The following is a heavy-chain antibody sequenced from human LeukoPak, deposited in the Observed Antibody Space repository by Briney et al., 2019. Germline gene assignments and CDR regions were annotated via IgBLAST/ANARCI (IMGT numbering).Heavy chain of an antibody. CDR2: IYPGDSDT. D-gene: IGHD2-2*01. J-gene: IGHJ4*02. CDR1: GYSFTSYR. CDR3: ARIGGYCSSTSCYEYYFDY. Sequence: GESLKISCKGSGYSFTSYRIGWVRQMPGKGLEWMGIIYPGDSDTRYSPSFQGQVTISADKSISTAYLQWSSLKASDTAMYYCARIGGYCSSTSCYEYYFDYWGQGTLVTVSS. V-gene: IGHV5-51*01.